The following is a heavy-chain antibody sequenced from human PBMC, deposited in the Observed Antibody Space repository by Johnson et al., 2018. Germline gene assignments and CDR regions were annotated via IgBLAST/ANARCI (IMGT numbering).Heavy chain of an antibody. J-gene: IGHJ3*01. CDR2: ISYNGGFK. V-gene: IGHV3-30*03. CDR3: SRESSAFDV. Sequence: QVQLAQSGGGVVQPGVSLRLSCAASGFTFSSYNMHWVRQAPGKGLEWVAVISYNGGFKYHADSVKGRFTISRDNSQNTLFLQMNRLRAGDTAVYFFSRESSAFDVWGQGTMVSVS. CDR1: GFTFSSYN.